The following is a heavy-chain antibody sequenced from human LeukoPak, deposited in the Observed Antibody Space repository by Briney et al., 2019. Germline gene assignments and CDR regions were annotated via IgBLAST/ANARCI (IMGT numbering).Heavy chain of an antibody. CDR2: IIPIFGTA. CDR3: ARSLLRLGYCSGGSCYSFDY. Sequence: RASVKVSCKASGGTFSSYAISWVRQAPGQGLEWMGGIIPIFGTANYAQKFQGRVTITADESTSTAYMELSSLRSEDTAVYYCARSLLRLGYCSGGSCYSFDYWGQGTLVTVSS. J-gene: IGHJ4*02. V-gene: IGHV1-69*13. CDR1: GGTFSSYA. D-gene: IGHD2-15*01.